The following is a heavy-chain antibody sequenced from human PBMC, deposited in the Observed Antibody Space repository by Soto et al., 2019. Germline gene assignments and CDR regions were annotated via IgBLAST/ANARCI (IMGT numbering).Heavy chain of an antibody. Sequence: QVQLVQSGAEVKKPGSSVKVSCKASGGTFSSYAISWVRQAPGQGLEWMGGIIPIFGTANYAQKFQGRVTITADESTSTAYMDLSSLRSEDTAVYYCASGLDGYDSNSYYYYYYGMDVWGQGTTVTVSS. D-gene: IGHD3-22*01. CDR3: ASGLDGYDSNSYYYYYYGMDV. J-gene: IGHJ6*02. V-gene: IGHV1-69*01. CDR2: IIPIFGTA. CDR1: GGTFSSYA.